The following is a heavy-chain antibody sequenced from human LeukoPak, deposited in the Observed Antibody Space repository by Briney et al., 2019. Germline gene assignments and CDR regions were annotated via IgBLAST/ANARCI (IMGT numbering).Heavy chain of an antibody. J-gene: IGHJ6*03. CDR3: ARSVEGYCRGGSCYYYSYYMDV. CDR2: IYTSGST. V-gene: IGHV4-61*02. CDR1: GVSISSGSYY. Sequence: SQTLSLTCTVSGVSISSGSYYWSWIRQPAGKGLEWIGRIYTSGSTNYNPSLKSRVTISVDTSKNQFSLKLSSVTAADTAVYYCARSVEGYCRGGSCYYYSYYMDVWGKGTTVTVSS. D-gene: IGHD2-15*01.